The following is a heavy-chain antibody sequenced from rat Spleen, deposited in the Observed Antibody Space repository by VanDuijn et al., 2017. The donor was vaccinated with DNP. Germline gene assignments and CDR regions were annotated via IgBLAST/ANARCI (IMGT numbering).Heavy chain of an antibody. CDR1: GFTFRDHY. Sequence: EVRLVESGGGLVQPGRSLKLSCAASGFTFRDHYIAWVRQIPQKGLEWVASITYDGGSTYYRDSVKGRFTISRDNAKRILYLEMESLRSEDTATYYCXKDXSHYXSDWYFDFWGPGTMVTVSS. V-gene: IGHV5-20*01. D-gene: IGHD1-1*01. J-gene: IGHJ1*01. CDR2: ITYDGGST. CDR3: XKDXSHYXSDWYFDF.